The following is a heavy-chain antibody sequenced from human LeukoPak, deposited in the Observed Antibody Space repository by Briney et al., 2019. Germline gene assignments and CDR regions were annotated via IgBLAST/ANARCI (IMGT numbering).Heavy chain of an antibody. CDR2: INHSGST. V-gene: IGHV4-34*01. J-gene: IGHJ3*02. CDR1: GGSFSGYY. D-gene: IGHD3-10*01. CDR3: ARDRVGPFDI. Sequence: SETLSLTCAVYGGSFSGYYWSWIRQPPGKGLEWIGEINHSGSTNYNPSLKSRVTISVDTSKNQFSLKLSSVTAADTAVYYCARDRVGPFDIWGQGTMVTVS.